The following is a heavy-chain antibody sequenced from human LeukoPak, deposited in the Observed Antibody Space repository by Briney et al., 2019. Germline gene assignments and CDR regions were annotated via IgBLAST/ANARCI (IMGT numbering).Heavy chain of an antibody. CDR1: GFTFSSYG. CDR3: AKDSDLGSITMIVVATRAYFDY. D-gene: IGHD3-22*01. V-gene: IGHV3-30*02. CDR2: IRYDGSNK. J-gene: IGHJ4*02. Sequence: PGGSLRLSCAASGFTFSSYGTHWVRQAPGKGLEWVAFIRYDGSNKYYADSVKGRFTISRDNSKNTLYLQMNSLRAEDTAVYYCAKDSDLGSITMIVVATRAYFDYWGQGTLVTVSS.